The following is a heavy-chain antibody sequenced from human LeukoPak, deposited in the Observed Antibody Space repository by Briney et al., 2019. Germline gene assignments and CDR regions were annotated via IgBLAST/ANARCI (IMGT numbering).Heavy chain of an antibody. CDR1: GYSFTSYW. Sequence: GESLKISCKGSGYSFTSYWIGWVRQMHGKGLEWMGIIYPGDSDTRYSPSFQGQVTISADKSISTAYLQWSSLKASDSAMYYCARSPRNSSGYWYADYWGQGTLVTVSS. CDR3: ARSPRNSSGYWYADY. J-gene: IGHJ4*02. D-gene: IGHD3-22*01. V-gene: IGHV5-51*01. CDR2: IYPGDSDT.